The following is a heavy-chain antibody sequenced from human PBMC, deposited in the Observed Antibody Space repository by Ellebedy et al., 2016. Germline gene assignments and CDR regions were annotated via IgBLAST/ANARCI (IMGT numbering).Heavy chain of an antibody. CDR2: LNAYNGNT. CDR3: ARSELLFYGIDV. D-gene: IGHD3-10*01. J-gene: IGHJ6*02. Sequence: ASVKVSCXASGYTFTTYGISWVRQAPAQGLEWMGWLNAYNGNTNYAQKFQGRVTMTTDTSTSTAYMELRSLRSDDTAVYYCARSELLFYGIDVWGQGTTVTVSS. CDR1: GYTFTTYG. V-gene: IGHV1-18*01.